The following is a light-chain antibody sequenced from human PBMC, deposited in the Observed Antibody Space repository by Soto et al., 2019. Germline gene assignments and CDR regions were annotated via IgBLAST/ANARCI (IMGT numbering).Light chain of an antibody. J-gene: IGLJ2*01. CDR1: SSDVGGYNY. CDR2: DVS. Sequence: QSVLTQPASVSGSPGQSITISCTGTSSDVGGYNYVSRYQQHPGKAPKLMIYDVSNRPSGVSNRFSGSKSGNTASLTISGRQAEDEADYYCSSYTSSSTVVFGGATKVTVL. V-gene: IGLV2-14*01. CDR3: SSYTSSSTVV.